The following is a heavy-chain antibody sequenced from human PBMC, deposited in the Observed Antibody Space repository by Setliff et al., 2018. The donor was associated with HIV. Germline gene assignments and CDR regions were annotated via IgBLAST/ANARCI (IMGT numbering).Heavy chain of an antibody. CDR3: ARSALAGDPFDY. V-gene: IGHV4-59*11. D-gene: IGHD6-19*01. Sequence: SETLSLTCTVSGGSISSHYWSWIRQPPGKGLEWIGYMFYSGSTNYNPSLKSRVTMSVDTSKNQFSLKVSSVTAADTAVYYCARSALAGDPFDYWGQGTLVTVSS. CDR2: MFYSGST. CDR1: GGSISSHY. J-gene: IGHJ4*02.